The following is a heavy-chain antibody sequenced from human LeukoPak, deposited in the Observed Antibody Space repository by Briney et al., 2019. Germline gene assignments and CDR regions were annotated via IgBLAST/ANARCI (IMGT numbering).Heavy chain of an antibody. V-gene: IGHV4-39*07. CDR3: ARVWSGNRPFDY. Sequence: SETLSLTCTVSGGSISSSSYYWGWIRQPPGNGLEWIGSIYYSGSTYYNPSLKSRVTISVDTSKNQFSLKLSSVTAADTAVYYCARVWSGNRPFDYWGQGTLVTVSS. CDR2: IYYSGST. CDR1: GGSISSSSYY. J-gene: IGHJ4*02. D-gene: IGHD3-3*01.